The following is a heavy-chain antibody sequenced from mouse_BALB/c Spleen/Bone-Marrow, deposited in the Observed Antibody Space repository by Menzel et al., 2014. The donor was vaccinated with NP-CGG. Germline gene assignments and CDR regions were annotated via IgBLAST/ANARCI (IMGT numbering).Heavy chain of an antibody. V-gene: IGHV1S41*01. D-gene: IGHD2-1*01. J-gene: IGHJ4*01. Sequence: DLVKPGASVKLSCKASGYTFTNYWINWIKQRPGQGLEWIGRIAPGSGSTYYNEMFKGKATLTVDTSSSTAYIQLRRLSSENSAVYFCARGIYYVNYAYAMDYWGQGTSVTVSP. CDR2: IAPGSGST. CDR3: ARGIYYVNYAYAMDY. CDR1: GYTFTNYW.